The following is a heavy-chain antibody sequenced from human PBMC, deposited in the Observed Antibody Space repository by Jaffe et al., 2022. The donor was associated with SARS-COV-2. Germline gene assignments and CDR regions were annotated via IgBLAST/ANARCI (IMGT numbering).Heavy chain of an antibody. CDR1: GFTFSSYA. CDR2: ISGSDGST. CDR3: AKGASISGWLYGDV. V-gene: IGHV3-23*01. Sequence: EVQLLESGGGLVQPGGSLRLSCAASGFTFSSYAMSWVRQPPGRGLEWVSAISGSDGSTSNADSAKGRFTISRDNSKNTLYLQMNSLRGEDTAVYYCAKGASISGWLYGDVWGLGTTVTVSS. J-gene: IGHJ6*02. D-gene: IGHD6-19*01.